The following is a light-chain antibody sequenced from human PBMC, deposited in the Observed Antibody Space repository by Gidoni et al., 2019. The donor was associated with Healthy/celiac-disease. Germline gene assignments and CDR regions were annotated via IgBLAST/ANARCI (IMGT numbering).Light chain of an antibody. CDR1: QSVLYSSNNKNY. CDR2: WAS. J-gene: IGKJ4*01. CDR3: QQQYNALALT. Sequence: DIVMTQSPDSLSVSPGERATINCKSRQSVLYSSNNKNYLAWYQQKPGQPPKLLIYWASTRESGVPDRFSGSGSGTDFTLTNSSLQAEDVAVYYCQQQYNALALTFGGGTKVEIK. V-gene: IGKV4-1*01.